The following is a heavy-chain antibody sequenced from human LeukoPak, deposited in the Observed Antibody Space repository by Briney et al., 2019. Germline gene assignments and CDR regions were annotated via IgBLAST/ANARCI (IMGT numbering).Heavy chain of an antibody. CDR3: AKSRYSSGWYRGPFDN. J-gene: IGHJ4*02. CDR2: ISSSSTYT. CDR1: GFTFSSYA. D-gene: IGHD6-19*01. Sequence: PGGSLRLSCAASGFTFSSYAMHWVRQAPGKGLEWVSYISSSSTYTNYADSVKGRFTISRDNAKNSLYLQMNSLRAEDTAVYYCAKSRYSSGWYRGPFDNWGQGTLVTVSS. V-gene: IGHV3-21*05.